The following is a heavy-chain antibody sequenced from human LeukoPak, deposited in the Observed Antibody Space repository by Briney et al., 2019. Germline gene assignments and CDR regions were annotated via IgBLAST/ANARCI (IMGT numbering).Heavy chain of an antibody. CDR3: AGAQGAYYYYYYGMDV. Sequence: PGGSLRLSCAASGFTFSSYAMSWVRQAPGKGLEWVSAISGSGGSTYYADSVNGRFTISRDNSKNTLYLQMNSLRAEDTAVYYCAGAQGAYYYYYYGMDVWGQGTTVTVSS. CDR2: ISGSGGST. J-gene: IGHJ6*02. V-gene: IGHV3-23*01. CDR1: GFTFSSYA.